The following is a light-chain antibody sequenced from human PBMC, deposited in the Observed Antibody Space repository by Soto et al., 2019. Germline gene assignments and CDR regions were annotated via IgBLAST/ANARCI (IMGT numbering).Light chain of an antibody. J-gene: IGKJ4*01. V-gene: IGKV1-6*01. Sequence: ILLTQSPSFLSASVGDIVTIICRPSQGISSYLAWYQQKPGKAPKLLIYTASTLQSGVPSRFSGSGSGTDFTLTISSLQPEDFATYYCIQDYNYPLTFGGGTKMDIK. CDR3: IQDYNYPLT. CDR2: TAS. CDR1: QGISSY.